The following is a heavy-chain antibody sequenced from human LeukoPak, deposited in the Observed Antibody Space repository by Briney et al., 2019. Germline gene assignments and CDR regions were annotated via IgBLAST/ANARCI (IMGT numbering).Heavy chain of an antibody. CDR2: IKSKTDGGTT. V-gene: IGHV3-15*01. J-gene: IGHJ4*02. Sequence: GRSLRLSCAASGFTFSSYAMHWVRQAPGKGLEWVGRIKSKTDGGTTDYAAPVKGRFTISRDDSKNTLYLQMNSLKTEDTAVYYCTTDPFTIPLTYYFDYWGQGTLVTVSS. CDR3: TTDPFTIPLTYYFDY. CDR1: GFTFSSYA. D-gene: IGHD3-3*01.